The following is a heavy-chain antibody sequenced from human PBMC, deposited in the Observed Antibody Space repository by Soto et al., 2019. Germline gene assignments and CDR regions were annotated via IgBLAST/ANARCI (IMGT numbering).Heavy chain of an antibody. Sequence: QVQLGQSGDEVKKPGASVRVSCKASGYIFNRYGISWVRQAPGQGLEWMGWIAAYNGNTDYTQKFQDRVTMTTDTSTSTAYMELRGLRSDDTAVYYYARDPNWEAPRVYAFDLWGQGTVVTVSS. CDR3: ARDPNWEAPRVYAFDL. CDR2: IAAYNGNT. V-gene: IGHV1-18*01. CDR1: GYIFNRYG. D-gene: IGHD7-27*01. J-gene: IGHJ3*01.